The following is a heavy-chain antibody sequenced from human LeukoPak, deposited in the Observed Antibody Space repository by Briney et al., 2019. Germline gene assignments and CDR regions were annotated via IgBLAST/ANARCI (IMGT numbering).Heavy chain of an antibody. CDR3: AKDARWIQLWYYFDY. V-gene: IGHV3-9*01. J-gene: IGHJ4*02. Sequence: GGSLRLSCAASGFTFDDYAMHWVRQAPGKGLEWVSGISWNSGSIGYADAVKGRFTISRDNAKNSLYLQMNSLRAEDTALYYCAKDARWIQLWYYFDYRGKGTLVTVS. CDR2: ISWNSGSI. D-gene: IGHD5-18*01. CDR1: GFTFDDYA.